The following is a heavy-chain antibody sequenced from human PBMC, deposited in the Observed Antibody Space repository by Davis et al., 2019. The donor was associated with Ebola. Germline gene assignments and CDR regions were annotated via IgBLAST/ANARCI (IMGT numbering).Heavy chain of an antibody. CDR3: AKGLQAASHFDY. D-gene: IGHD2-2*01. CDR2: ISGSGGST. J-gene: IGHJ4*02. CDR1: GFTFSSYA. V-gene: IGHV3-23*01. Sequence: GESLKISCAASGFTFSSYAMSWVRQAPGKGLEWVSAISGSGGSTYYADSVKGRFTISRDNSKNTLYLQMNSLRAEDTAVYYCAKGLQAASHFDYWGQGTLVTVSS.